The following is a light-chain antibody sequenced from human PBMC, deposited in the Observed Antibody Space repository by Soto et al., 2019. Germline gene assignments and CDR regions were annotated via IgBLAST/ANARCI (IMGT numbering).Light chain of an antibody. Sequence: EIVLTQSPATLSLSPGERDTLSCRASQDIGIFLAWYQQKPGQAPRLLIYNASNRATGIPTRFSGSGSGTDFALTISGLGPEDCAVYYCQQRYDWPPLTFGGGTKVEIK. CDR2: NAS. J-gene: IGKJ4*01. CDR3: QQRYDWPPLT. V-gene: IGKV3-11*01. CDR1: QDIGIF.